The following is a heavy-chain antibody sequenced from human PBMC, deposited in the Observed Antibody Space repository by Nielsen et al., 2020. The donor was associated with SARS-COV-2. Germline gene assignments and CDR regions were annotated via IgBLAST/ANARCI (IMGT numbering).Heavy chain of an antibody. Sequence: SETLSLTCSVSGDSISGSDYYWTWIRQPPGKGLEWIGYIYYSGYTSYNPSLKSRVTISVDTSENQFSLELRSVTAADTAVYYCARDAYGDSSFYSCGLDVWGQGTTVAVSS. CDR2: IYYSGYT. CDR3: ARDAYGDSSFYSCGLDV. D-gene: IGHD4-17*01. J-gene: IGHJ6*02. CDR1: GDSISGSDYY. V-gene: IGHV4-30-4*01.